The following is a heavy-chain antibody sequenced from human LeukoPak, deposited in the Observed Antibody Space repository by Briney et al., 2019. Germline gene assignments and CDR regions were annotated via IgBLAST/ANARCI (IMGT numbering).Heavy chain of an antibody. J-gene: IGHJ6*02. D-gene: IGHD5-18*01. V-gene: IGHV3-23*01. CDR2: ISNNGGYT. CDR1: GFTFSSSA. CDR3: AKDLARGYSYGYYYYYGMDV. Sequence: GGSLRLSCAASGFTFSSSAMSWVRQAPGKGLEWVSAISNNGGYTYYADSVQGRFTISRDNSKSTLCLQMNSLRAEDTAVYYCAKDLARGYSYGYYYYYGMDVWGQGTTVTVSS.